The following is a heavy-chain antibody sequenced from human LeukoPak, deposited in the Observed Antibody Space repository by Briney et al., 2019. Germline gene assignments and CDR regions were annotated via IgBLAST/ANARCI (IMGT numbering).Heavy chain of an antibody. V-gene: IGHV3-30*04. CDR3: ARVDDLDAFDM. CDR2: ISDDGSNK. D-gene: IGHD2-2*03. J-gene: IGHJ3*02. CDR1: GFTFSSYA. Sequence: GGSLRLSCTASGFTFSSYAMHWVRQAPGKGLEWVAVISDDGSNKYYADSVKGRFTISRDNSKNTLYLQMNSLRAEDTAVYYCARVDDLDAFDMWGQGTMVTVSS.